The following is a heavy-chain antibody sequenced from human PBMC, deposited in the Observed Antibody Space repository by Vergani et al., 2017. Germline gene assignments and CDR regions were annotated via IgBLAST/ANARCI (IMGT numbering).Heavy chain of an antibody. V-gene: IGHV3-33*05. CDR3: VSGGRGGHGNLWARLGP. Sequence: QVQLVETGGGVVQPGGSLRLYRATFGFRFGSYGMHWVRQSPPKGLGWVAVISNDGGNKYYADSVKGRFTIYKDNTVDMLSLQMNSLRPDDTAVYYCVSGGRGGHGNLWARLGPWGQGTRVIVSS. CDR2: ISNDGGNK. CDR1: GFRFGSYG. J-gene: IGHJ5*02. D-gene: IGHD2-21*01.